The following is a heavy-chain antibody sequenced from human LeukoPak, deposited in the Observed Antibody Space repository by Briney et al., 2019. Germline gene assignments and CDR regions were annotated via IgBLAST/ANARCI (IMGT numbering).Heavy chain of an antibody. D-gene: IGHD1-7*01. CDR2: IYTSGST. V-gene: IGHV4-4*09. CDR3: ARGVEITGTKLDY. Sequence: SETLSLTCTVSGGSISSYYWSWIRQPPGKGLEWIGYIYTSGSTNYNPSLTSRVTISVDTSKNQFSLKLSSVTAADTAVYYCARGVEITGTKLDYWGQGTLVTVSS. J-gene: IGHJ4*02. CDR1: GGSISSYY.